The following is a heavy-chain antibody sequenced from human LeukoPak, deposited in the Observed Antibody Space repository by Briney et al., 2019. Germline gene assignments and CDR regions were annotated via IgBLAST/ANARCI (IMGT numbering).Heavy chain of an antibody. CDR2: INHSGST. Sequence: PSETLSLTCAVYGGSFSGYYWSWIRQPPGKGLEWIGEINHSGSTNYNPSLKSRVTISVDTSKNQFSLKLSSVTAADTAVYYCARDHYYGSSDYGLDVWGQGTAVTVSS. V-gene: IGHV4-34*01. CDR1: GGSFSGYY. CDR3: ARDHYYGSSDYGLDV. J-gene: IGHJ6*02. D-gene: IGHD3-10*01.